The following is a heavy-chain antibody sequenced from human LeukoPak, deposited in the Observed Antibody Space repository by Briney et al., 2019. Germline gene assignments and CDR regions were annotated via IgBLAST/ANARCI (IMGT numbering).Heavy chain of an antibody. CDR2: ICYGGST. Sequence: SETLSLTCTVSGGSISDYYWSWIRQPPGKGLEWIGYICYGGSTNFNPSLKSRVTISVDTSKNQFSLKLTSVTAADTAIYYCARLIPPYYFDSWGQGTHVTVSS. J-gene: IGHJ4*02. CDR1: GGSISDYY. CDR3: ARLIPPYYFDS. V-gene: IGHV4-59*08. D-gene: IGHD3-16*01.